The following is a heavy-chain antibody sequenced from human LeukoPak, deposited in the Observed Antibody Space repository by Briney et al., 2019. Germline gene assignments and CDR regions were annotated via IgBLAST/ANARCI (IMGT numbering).Heavy chain of an antibody. CDR3: ARVRGAIYAYCFDY. D-gene: IGHD3-10*01. CDR2: IYYSGST. J-gene: IGHJ4*02. Sequence: SETLSLTCTVSGGSISNYYWSWIRQPPGKGLEWIGYIYYSGSTKYNPSLKSRVTISVDTSKNQFSLRLSPVTAADTAVYYCARVRGAIYAYCFDYWGQGTLVTVSS. CDR1: GGSISNYY. V-gene: IGHV4-59*01.